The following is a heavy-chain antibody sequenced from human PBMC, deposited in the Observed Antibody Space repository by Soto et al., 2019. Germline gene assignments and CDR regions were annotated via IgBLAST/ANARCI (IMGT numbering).Heavy chain of an antibody. CDR3: ARDLA. J-gene: IGHJ5*02. V-gene: IGHV3-7*03. CDR1: GLPVDYYC. Sequence: GSLGLACSASGLPVDYYCMSWVRQAPGKGLEWVANIKEDGSEKYYVDSVKGRFTISRDNAKNSLYLQMNSLRAEDTAVYYCARDLAWVQGTLVTFSS. CDR2: IKEDGSEK.